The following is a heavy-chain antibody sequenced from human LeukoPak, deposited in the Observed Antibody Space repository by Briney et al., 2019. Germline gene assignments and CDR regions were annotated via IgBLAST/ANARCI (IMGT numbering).Heavy chain of an antibody. V-gene: IGHV3-23*01. CDR2: ISGSGGST. D-gene: IGHD3-16*02. Sequence: HTGGSLRLSCAASGFTFSSYAMSWVRQAPGKGLEWVSAISGSGGSTYYADSVKGRFTISRDNSKNTLYLQMNSLRAEDTAVYYCAKDLRRIEVIRPDYWGQGTLVTVSS. J-gene: IGHJ4*02. CDR1: GFTFSSYA. CDR3: AKDLRRIEVIRPDY.